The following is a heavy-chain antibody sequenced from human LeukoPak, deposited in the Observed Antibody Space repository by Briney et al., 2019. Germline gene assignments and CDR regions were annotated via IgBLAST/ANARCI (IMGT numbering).Heavy chain of an antibody. D-gene: IGHD6-19*01. J-gene: IGHJ4*02. V-gene: IGHV5-51*01. CDR1: GYSFTTYW. CDR3: AWSVSGATFDY. Sequence: GESLQISCKGSGYSFTTYWIAWVRQTPGKGLEWMGIIYPGDSDTRYSPSFQGQVTISADKSMRVAYLQWTSLKASDTAMYYCAWSVSGATFDYWGQGTLVTVSS. CDR2: IYPGDSDT.